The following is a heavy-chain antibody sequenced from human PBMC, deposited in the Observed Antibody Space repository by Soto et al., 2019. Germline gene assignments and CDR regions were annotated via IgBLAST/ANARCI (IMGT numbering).Heavy chain of an antibody. CDR3: ARVRQLVGNYYYYMNV. J-gene: IGHJ6*03. Sequence: QVLLLQSGAEVKKPGASVKVSCKASGYTFTNYGITWVRQPPEQGIEWMGWIGAYNSNTHYTERLQGRVNMTTDTCTSTAYMVLRCMRSEDSAEYYCARVRQLVGNYYYYMNVLIDGTKVTVSS. V-gene: IGHV1-18*01. CDR2: IGAYNSNT. D-gene: IGHD6-6*01. CDR1: GYTFTNYG.